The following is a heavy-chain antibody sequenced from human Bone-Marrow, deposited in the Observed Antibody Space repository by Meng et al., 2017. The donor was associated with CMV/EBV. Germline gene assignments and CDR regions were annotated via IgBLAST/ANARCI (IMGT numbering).Heavy chain of an antibody. Sequence: GGSLRLSCTASGFTFGDYAMSWVRQAPGKGLEWVSYISSSSNTIYYADSVKGRFTISRDNAKNSLYLQMNSLRAEDTAVYYCARVGPSSYYDFWSGYLYWGQGTLVTVSS. V-gene: IGHV3-48*04. CDR1: GFTFGDYA. D-gene: IGHD3-3*01. J-gene: IGHJ4*02. CDR2: ISSSSNTI. CDR3: ARVGPSSYYDFWSGYLY.